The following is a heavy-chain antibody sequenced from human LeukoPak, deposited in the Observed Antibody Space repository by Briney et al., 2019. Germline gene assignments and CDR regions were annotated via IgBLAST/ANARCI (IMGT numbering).Heavy chain of an antibody. CDR2: ISSTGGTI. J-gene: IGHJ4*02. V-gene: IGHV3-48*04. D-gene: IGHD1-26*01. CDR3: AGGEVGATTRY. Sequence: GGSLRPSCAASGFTFSSNSMNWVRQAPGKGLEWVSYISSTGGTIYYADSVKGRFTISRDNAQNTLYLQMNSLRAEDTAVYYCAGGEVGATTRYWGQGTLVTVSS. CDR1: GFTFSSNS.